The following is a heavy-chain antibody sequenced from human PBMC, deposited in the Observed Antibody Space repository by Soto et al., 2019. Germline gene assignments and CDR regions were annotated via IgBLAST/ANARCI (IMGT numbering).Heavy chain of an antibody. Sequence: ASMKVSCKASGYTFTIYGISFVRRAPGQWLEWIGWIIAYNFNTNYAQNLQVRVTMTTYASTSTAYMELRSLRSDDTAVYYCARHSGGTRRGWFDPWGQGTLVTVSS. CDR2: IIAYNFNT. CDR1: GYTFTIYG. CDR3: ARHSGGTRRGWFDP. V-gene: IGHV1-18*01. J-gene: IGHJ5*02. D-gene: IGHD2-15*01.